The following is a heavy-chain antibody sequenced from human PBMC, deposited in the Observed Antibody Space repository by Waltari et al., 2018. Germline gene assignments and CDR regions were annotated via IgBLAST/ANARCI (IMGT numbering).Heavy chain of an antibody. CDR1: GGSFSGYY. D-gene: IGHD6-6*01. Sequence: QVQLQQWGAGLLKPSETLSLTCAVYGGSFSGYYWSWIRQPPGKGLEWIGEINHSGSTNYHPSLKSRVTISVDTSKNQFSLKLSSVTAADTAVYYCASLYSSSSRPRGYYYYMDVWGKGTTVTVSS. V-gene: IGHV4-34*01. J-gene: IGHJ6*03. CDR3: ASLYSSSSRPRGYYYYMDV. CDR2: INHSGST.